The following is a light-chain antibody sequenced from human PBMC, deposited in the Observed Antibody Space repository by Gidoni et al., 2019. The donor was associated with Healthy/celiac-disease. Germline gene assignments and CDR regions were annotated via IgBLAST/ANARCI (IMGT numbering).Light chain of an antibody. V-gene: IGLV3-19*01. CDR1: SLRSYC. Sequence: SSELTQDPAVSVALGQTVRITFQGDSLRSYCASWYQQKPGQAPVLVIYGKNNRPSVIPDLFSGSSSGNTASLTLTGAQAEAEADYYCNSRDSSGNHLVFGGGTKLTVL. CDR2: GKN. CDR3: NSRDSSGNHLV. J-gene: IGLJ2*01.